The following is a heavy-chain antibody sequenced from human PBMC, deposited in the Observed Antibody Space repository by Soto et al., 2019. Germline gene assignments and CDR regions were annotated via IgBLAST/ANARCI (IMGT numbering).Heavy chain of an antibody. CDR1: GFTFRIYA. D-gene: IGHD2-15*01. J-gene: IGHJ6*02. V-gene: IGHV3-30-3*01. CDR2: ISYDGSNK. CDR3: ARGDREDIAVVIGARPGEYGMDV. Sequence: QVQLVESGGGVVQPGRSLRLSCAASGFTFRIYAMHWVRQAPGKGLECVAVISYDGSNKFYRDSVKGRFTISRDNSKNTLYLQINSLRYGDTAVYYCARGDREDIAVVIGARPGEYGMDVWGQGTTVTVSS.